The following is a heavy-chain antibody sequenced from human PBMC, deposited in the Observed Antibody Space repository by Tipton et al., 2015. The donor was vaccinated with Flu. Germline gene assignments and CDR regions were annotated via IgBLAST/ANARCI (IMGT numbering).Heavy chain of an antibody. V-gene: IGHV4-31*03. CDR2: IYYSGRT. CDR1: GGPISSGGDY. CDR3: ARDKGGIGYGMDV. D-gene: IGHD3-10*01. Sequence: TLSLTCTVSGGPISSGGDYWSWIRQHPGKGLEWIGYIYYSGRTYYNPSLKSRVTISGDTSKNQVSLKLSSVTAADTAVYYCARDKGGIGYGMDVWGQGTTVTVSS. J-gene: IGHJ6*02.